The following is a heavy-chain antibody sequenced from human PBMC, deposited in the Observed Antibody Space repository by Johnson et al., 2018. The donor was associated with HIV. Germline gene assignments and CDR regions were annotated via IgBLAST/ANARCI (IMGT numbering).Heavy chain of an antibody. CDR1: GFTFSSYA. V-gene: IGHV3-30*04. CDR2: ISYYGDKK. CDR3: ARGRKDIGAADGLDNDAFDM. D-gene: IGHD6-13*01. Sequence: QVQLVESGGGLVQPGGSLRLSCAASGFTFSSYAMHWVRQAPGKGLEWVAVISYYGDKKYYADSVRGRFTISRDNSKNTLSLQMYSLRPDDTALYYCARGRKDIGAADGLDNDAFDMWGQGTLVTVSS. J-gene: IGHJ3*02.